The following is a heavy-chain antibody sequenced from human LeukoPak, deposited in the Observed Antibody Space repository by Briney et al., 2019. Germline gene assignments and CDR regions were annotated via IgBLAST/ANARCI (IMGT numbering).Heavy chain of an antibody. CDR1: GGSISSSSYY. J-gene: IGHJ6*03. V-gene: IGHV4-39*07. CDR3: ARGLFRGVRTDPYYHYYMDV. CDR2: IYYSGST. D-gene: IGHD2/OR15-2a*01. Sequence: SETLSLTCTVSGGSISSSSYYWGWIRQPPGKGLEWIGSIYYSGSTYYNPSLKSRVTISVDTSKNQFSLRLRSVTAAETAVYFCARGLFRGVRTDPYYHYYMDVWGKGTTVTVSS.